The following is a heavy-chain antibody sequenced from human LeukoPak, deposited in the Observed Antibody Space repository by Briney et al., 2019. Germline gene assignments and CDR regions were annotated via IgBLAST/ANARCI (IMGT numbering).Heavy chain of an antibody. V-gene: IGHV3-30*02. CDR3: AKDRKPYSSSSGFDY. CDR2: ILSDGSYE. Sequence: GGSLRLSCATSGFSLSRNGMHWVRQAPGQGLEWVAFILSDGSYEYYADSVKGRFTISRDTSRNTLYLQMNSLRAEDTAVYYCAKDRKPYSSSSGFDYWGQGTLVTVSS. J-gene: IGHJ4*02. D-gene: IGHD6-6*01. CDR1: GFSLSRNG.